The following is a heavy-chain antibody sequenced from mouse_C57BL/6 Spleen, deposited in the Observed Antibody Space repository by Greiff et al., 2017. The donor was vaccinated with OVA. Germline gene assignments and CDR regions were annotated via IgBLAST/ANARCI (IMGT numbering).Heavy chain of an antibody. CDR3: TTSGGGGDY. V-gene: IGHV14-4*01. CDR1: GFNIKDDY. CDR2: IDPENGDT. J-gene: IGHJ2*01. D-gene: IGHD3-1*01. Sequence: EVKLMESGAELVRPGASVKLSCTASGFNIKDDYMHWVKQRPEQGLEWIGWIDPENGDTEYASKFQGKATITADTSSNTAYLQLSSLTSEDTAVYYCTTSGGGGDYWGQGTTLTVSS.